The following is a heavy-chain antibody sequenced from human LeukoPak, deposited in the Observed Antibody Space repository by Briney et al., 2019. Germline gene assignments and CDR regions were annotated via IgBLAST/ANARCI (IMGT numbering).Heavy chain of an antibody. CDR2: TSGDVSVT. CDR3: ARGFGGGPDY. V-gene: IGHV3-74*01. Sequence: GGSLRLSCVASGFTFSSYWMHWVRQAPGKGLVWVSSTSGDVSVTNYADSVKGRLTISRDNAKNTLDLQMNSLRVEDTAEYYCARGFGGGPDYWGQGILVTVSS. J-gene: IGHJ4*02. CDR1: GFTFSSYW. D-gene: IGHD3-16*01.